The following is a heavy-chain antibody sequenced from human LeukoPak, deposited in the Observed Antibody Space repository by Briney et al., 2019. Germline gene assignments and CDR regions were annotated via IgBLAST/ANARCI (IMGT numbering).Heavy chain of an antibody. CDR3: ARNIEMATITPGY. J-gene: IGHJ4*02. CDR1: GFTFDDYA. D-gene: IGHD5-24*01. V-gene: IGHV3-9*01. Sequence: GGSLRLSCAASGFTFDDYAMHWVRQAPGKGLEWVSGISWNSGSIGYADSVKGRFTISRDNAKNSLYLQMNSLRAEDTAVYYCARNIEMATITPGYWGQGTLVTVSS. CDR2: ISWNSGSI.